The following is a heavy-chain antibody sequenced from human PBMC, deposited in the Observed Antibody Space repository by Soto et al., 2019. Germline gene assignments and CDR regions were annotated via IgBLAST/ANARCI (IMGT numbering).Heavy chain of an antibody. CDR3: ARASGVIPYFDY. J-gene: IGHJ4*02. CDR1: GFTFGSYG. D-gene: IGHD3-10*01. V-gene: IGHV3-33*01. Sequence: PGGSLRLSCAASGFTFGSYGMNWVRQAPGKGLEWVAVIWYDGSNKYFADSVKGRLTISRDNSKNIVHLQMSSLRAEDTAVYYCARASGVIPYFDYWGQGALVTVSS. CDR2: IWYDGSNK.